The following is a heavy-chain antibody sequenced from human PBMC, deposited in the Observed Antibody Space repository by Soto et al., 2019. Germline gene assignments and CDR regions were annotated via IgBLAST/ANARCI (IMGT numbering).Heavy chain of an antibody. Sequence: EVQLVESGGGLVQPGGSLRLSCAASGFTFSNYWMSWVRQAPGKGLEWVGNIKQDGSEKNYVDSVKGRFTISRDNAKNSLCRQMTSLRAEDTAVYYGARIASAGRGWDVWGQGTTVIVSS. J-gene: IGHJ6*02. CDR3: ARIASAGRGWDV. CDR2: IKQDGSEK. CDR1: GFTFSNYW. D-gene: IGHD6-25*01. V-gene: IGHV3-7*01.